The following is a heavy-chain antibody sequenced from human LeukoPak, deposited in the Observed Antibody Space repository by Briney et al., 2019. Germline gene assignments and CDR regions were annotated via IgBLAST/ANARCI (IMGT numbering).Heavy chain of an antibody. CDR1: GFTFSSYN. D-gene: IGHD6-13*01. CDR3: ARGIAAALFFDY. CDR2: ISSSSSYI. Sequence: GGSLRLSCAASGFTFSSYNMNWVRQAPGKGLEWVSSISSSSSYIYYADSVKGRFTIPRDNAKNSLYLQMNSLRAEDTAVYYCARGIAAALFFDYWGQGTLVTVSS. J-gene: IGHJ4*02. V-gene: IGHV3-21*01.